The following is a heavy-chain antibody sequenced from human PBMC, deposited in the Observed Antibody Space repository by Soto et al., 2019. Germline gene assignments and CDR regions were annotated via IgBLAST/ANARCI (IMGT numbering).Heavy chain of an antibody. CDR3: AREGYSYGGGYYYYGMDV. J-gene: IGHJ6*02. D-gene: IGHD5-18*01. Sequence: LRLSCAASGFTFSSYSMNWVRQAPGKGLEWVSSISSSSSYIYYADSVKGRFTISRDNAKNSLYLQMNSLRAEDTAVYYCAREGYSYGGGYYYYGMDVWGQGTTVTVSS. V-gene: IGHV3-21*01. CDR1: GFTFSSYS. CDR2: ISSSSSYI.